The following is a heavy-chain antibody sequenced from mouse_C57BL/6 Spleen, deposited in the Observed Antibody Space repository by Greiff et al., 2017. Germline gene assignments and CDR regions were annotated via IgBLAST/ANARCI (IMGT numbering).Heavy chain of an antibody. Sequence: VQLQQSGPELVKPGDSVKISCKASGYSFTGYFMNWVMQSHGKSLEWIGRINPYNGDTFYNQKFKGKATLTVDKSSSTAHMELRSLTSVDSAVYYCARSAYYSNFPYYFDYWGQGTTLTVSS. CDR3: ARSAYYSNFPYYFDY. CDR2: INPYNGDT. V-gene: IGHV1-20*01. J-gene: IGHJ2*01. D-gene: IGHD2-5*01. CDR1: GYSFTGYF.